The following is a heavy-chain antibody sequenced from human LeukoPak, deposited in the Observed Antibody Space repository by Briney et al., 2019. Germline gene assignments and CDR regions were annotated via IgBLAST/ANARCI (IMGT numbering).Heavy chain of an antibody. J-gene: IGHJ4*02. CDR1: GGTFSSYA. CDR2: IIPIFGTA. Sequence: SSVKVSCKASGGTFSSYAISWVRQAPGQGLEWMGSIIPIFGTATYAQKFQGRVTITTDESTSTAYMELSSLKSEDTAVYYCARVASHGGYVYFDCQGKRTLVTVAS. D-gene: IGHD4-17*01. V-gene: IGHV1-69*05. CDR3: ARVASHGGYVYFDC.